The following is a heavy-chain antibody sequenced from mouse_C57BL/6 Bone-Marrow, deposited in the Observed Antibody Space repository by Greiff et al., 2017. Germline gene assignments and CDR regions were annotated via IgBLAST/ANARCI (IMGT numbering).Heavy chain of an antibody. CDR2: IYPRSGNT. J-gene: IGHJ2*01. Sequence: VQLQQSGAELARPGASVKLSCKASGYTFTSYGISWVKQRTGQGLEWIGEIYPRSGNTYYNEKFKGKATLTADKSSSTAYMERRSLTSEDSAVYFCARSAGSSFYFDYWGQGTTLTVSS. V-gene: IGHV1-81*01. D-gene: IGHD1-1*01. CDR1: GYTFTSYG. CDR3: ARSAGSSFYFDY.